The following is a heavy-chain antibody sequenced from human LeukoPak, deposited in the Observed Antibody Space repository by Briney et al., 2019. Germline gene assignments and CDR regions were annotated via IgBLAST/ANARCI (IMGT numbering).Heavy chain of an antibody. CDR3: AREMGVGATLAYFDY. Sequence: SVKVSCKASGGTFSSYAISWVRQAPGQGLEWMGGIIPIFGTANYAQKFQGRVTITADESTSTAYMELSSLRSEDTAVYYCAREMGVGATLAYFDYWGQGTLVTVSS. J-gene: IGHJ4*02. V-gene: IGHV1-69*13. D-gene: IGHD1-26*01. CDR1: GGTFSSYA. CDR2: IIPIFGTA.